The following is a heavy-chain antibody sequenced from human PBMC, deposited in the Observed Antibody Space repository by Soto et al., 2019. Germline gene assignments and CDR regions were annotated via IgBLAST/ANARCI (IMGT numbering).Heavy chain of an antibody. D-gene: IGHD3-9*01. CDR3: VIEGPSRLATGSYDS. V-gene: IGHV4-30-4*01. J-gene: IGHJ4*02. CDR1: GGSISTGGYY. Sequence: SETVSRTCTVSGGSISTGGYYWSWIRQAAGKGLELIGYIYKDVSTFYNPSLKSRVSLSLVTSSSRFSLRLRSVTDAHTAFYYCVIEGPSRLATGSYDSWGTGTRLIVSS. CDR2: IYKDVST.